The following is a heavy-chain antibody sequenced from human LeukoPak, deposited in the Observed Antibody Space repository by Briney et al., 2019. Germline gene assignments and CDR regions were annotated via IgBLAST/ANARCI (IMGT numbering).Heavy chain of an antibody. D-gene: IGHD6-19*01. J-gene: IGHJ4*02. Sequence: HPGGSLRPSCAASGFTFSSYSMPWVRHAPGKGLEWVAVISYDGSNKYYADSVKGRFTISRDNSKNTLYLQMNSLRAEDTAVYYCAKDTRGIAVAGTSPFDYWGQGTLVAVSS. CDR3: AKDTRGIAVAGTSPFDY. CDR1: GFTFSSYS. CDR2: ISYDGSNK. V-gene: IGHV3-30*18.